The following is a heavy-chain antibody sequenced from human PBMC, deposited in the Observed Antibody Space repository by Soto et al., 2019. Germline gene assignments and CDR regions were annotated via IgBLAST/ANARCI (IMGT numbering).Heavy chain of an antibody. CDR3: ARSRKGLEASDAAFEI. CDR2: IDPSDSYT. J-gene: IGHJ3*02. Sequence: ESLPISFKGSGYSFTSYGISWVRQMPGKGLEWMGRIDPSDSYTNYSPSFQGHVTISADKSISTAYLQWSSLKASDTAMYYCARSRKGLEASDAAFEIWGAGTMCTV. CDR1: GYSFTSYG. D-gene: IGHD2-21*02. V-gene: IGHV5-10-1*01.